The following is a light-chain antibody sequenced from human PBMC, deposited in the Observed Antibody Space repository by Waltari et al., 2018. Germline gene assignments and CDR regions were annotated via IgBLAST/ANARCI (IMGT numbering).Light chain of an antibody. V-gene: IGKV3-20*01. J-gene: IGKJ1*01. CDR1: QSVGRT. CDR2: GAS. Sequence: EIVLTQSQATLSLSPGERAPLSCRASQSVGRTLAWYQQRPGQAPRLLMYGASSRAANIPDRFAGSGSGTDFSLTINRLEPEDFAVYYCQHYLRLPVSFGQGTKVEIK. CDR3: QHYLRLPVS.